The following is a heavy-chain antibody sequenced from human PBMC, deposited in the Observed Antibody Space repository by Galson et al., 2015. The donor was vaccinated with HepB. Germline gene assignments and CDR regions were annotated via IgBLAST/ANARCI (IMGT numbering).Heavy chain of an antibody. CDR2: IVVGSGNT. V-gene: IGHV1-58*02. J-gene: IGHJ2*01. CDR3: AADQGSSWPHWYFDL. CDR1: GFTFTSSA. Sequence: SVKVSCKASGFTFTSSAMQWVRQARGQRLEWIGWIVVGSGNTNYAQKFQERVTITRDMSTSTAYMELSSLRSEDTAVYYCAADQGSSWPHWYFDLWSRGTLVTVSS. D-gene: IGHD6-13*01.